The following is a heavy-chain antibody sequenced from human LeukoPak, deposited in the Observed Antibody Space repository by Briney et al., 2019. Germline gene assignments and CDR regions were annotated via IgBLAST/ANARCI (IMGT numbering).Heavy chain of an antibody. D-gene: IGHD6-13*01. V-gene: IGHV4-4*02. CDR3: ARVEFIAAAVTYDY. J-gene: IGHJ4*02. Sequence: KPSETLSLTCAVSGGFISSSNWWSWVRQPPGKGLEWIGEIYHSGSTNYNPSLKSRVTISVDKSKNQFSLKLSSVTAADTAVYYCARVEFIAAAVTYDYWGQGTLVTVSS. CDR2: IYHSGST. CDR1: GGFISSSNW.